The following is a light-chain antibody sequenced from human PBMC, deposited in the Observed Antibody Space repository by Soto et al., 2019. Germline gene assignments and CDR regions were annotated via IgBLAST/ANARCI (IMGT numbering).Light chain of an antibody. CDR1: SSSIGAVYD. CDR2: GNS. V-gene: IGLV1-40*01. J-gene: IGLJ3*02. CDR3: QSYDSSLSGWV. Sequence: QSVLTQPPSVSGAPGQRVTISCTGSSSSIGAVYDVHWYQQLPGTAPKLLIYGNSNRPSGVPDRFSGSKSGTSASLAITGLQAEDEADYYCQSYDSSLSGWVFGGGTKLTVL.